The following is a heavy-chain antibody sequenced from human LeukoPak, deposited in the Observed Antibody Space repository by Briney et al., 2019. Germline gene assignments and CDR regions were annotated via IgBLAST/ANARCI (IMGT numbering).Heavy chain of an antibody. CDR2: IYHSGST. J-gene: IGHJ4*02. Sequence: SQTLSLTCTVSGGSISSGCYCWSWLRPPAGKGLEWIVRIYHSGSTNYNPSLKSRVTISADTSKDQFSLRLASVTAADTAVYYCATGYSSTWYYFDYWGQGTLVTVSS. CDR1: GGSISSGCYC. V-gene: IGHV4-61*02. D-gene: IGHD6-13*01. CDR3: ATGYSSTWYYFDY.